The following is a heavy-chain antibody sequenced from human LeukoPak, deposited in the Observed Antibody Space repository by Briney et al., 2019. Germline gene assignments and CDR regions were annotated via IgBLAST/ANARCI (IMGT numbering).Heavy chain of an antibody. CDR2: IGSDGDR. CDR1: GFAFRSYA. J-gene: IGHJ4*02. V-gene: IGHV3-23*01. D-gene: IGHD5-12*01. Sequence: PGGSLRLSCTASGFAFRSYAMAWVRQAPGKGLEGVAAIGSDGDRVHEDSVKGRFTISRDNSKSTLYLQMDNLRAEDTAVYFCAKSAGVATIYFASWGQGALVTVSS. CDR3: AKSAGVATIYFAS.